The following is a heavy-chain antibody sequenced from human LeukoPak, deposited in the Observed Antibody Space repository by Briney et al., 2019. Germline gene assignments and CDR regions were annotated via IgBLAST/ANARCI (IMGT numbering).Heavy chain of an antibody. CDR1: GFTFSSYS. V-gene: IGHV3-48*01. Sequence: PGGSLRLSCAASGFTFSSYSMNWVRQAPGKGLEWVSYISSSSTIYYADSVKGRFTISRDNAKNSLYLQMNSLRAEDTAVYYCARDLGETGMDYWGQGTLVTVSS. CDR2: ISSSSTI. CDR3: ARDLGETGMDY. J-gene: IGHJ4*02. D-gene: IGHD3-10*01.